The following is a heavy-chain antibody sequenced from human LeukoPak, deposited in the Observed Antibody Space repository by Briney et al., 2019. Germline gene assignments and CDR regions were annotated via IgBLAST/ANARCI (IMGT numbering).Heavy chain of an antibody. J-gene: IGHJ5*02. V-gene: IGHV4-34*01. CDR1: GGSFSGYY. CDR2: INHSGST. D-gene: IGHD2-2*01. Sequence: SETLSLTCAVYGGSFSGYYWSWIRQPPGKGLEWIGEINHSGSTNYNPSLKSRVTISVDTSKNQFSLELSSVTAADTAVYYCARGNIVVVPAAITNWFDPWGQGTLVTVSS. CDR3: ARGNIVVVPAAITNWFDP.